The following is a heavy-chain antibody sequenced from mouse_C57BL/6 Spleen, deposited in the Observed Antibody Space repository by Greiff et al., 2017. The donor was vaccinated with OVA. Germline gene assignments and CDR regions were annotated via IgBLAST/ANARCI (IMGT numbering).Heavy chain of an antibody. D-gene: IGHD3-1*01. CDR1: GYTFTSYW. V-gene: IGHV1-50*01. CDR3: AGSDRGYAMDY. J-gene: IGHJ4*01. Sequence: VQLQQPGAELVKPGASVKLSCKASGYTFTSYWMQWVKQRPGQGLEWIGEIDPSDSYTNYNQKFKGKATLTVDTSSSTAYMQLSSLTSEDAAVYYCAGSDRGYAMDYWGQGTSVTVSS. CDR2: IDPSDSYT.